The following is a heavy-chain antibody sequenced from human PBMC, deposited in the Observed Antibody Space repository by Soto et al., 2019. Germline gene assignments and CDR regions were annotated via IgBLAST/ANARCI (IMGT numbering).Heavy chain of an antibody. CDR1: GFTFSAYW. J-gene: IGHJ4*02. Sequence: GGSLRLSCSVSGFTFSAYWMHWVRQVPGKGLTWVSRISDDGSTATYADSVKGRFVISRDNAKNSLYLEMNTLRADDSGLYYCARGPRVSSTGTGAHWGRGTLVTVSS. D-gene: IGHD1-1*01. CDR2: ISDDGSTA. V-gene: IGHV3-74*01. CDR3: ARGPRVSSTGTGAH.